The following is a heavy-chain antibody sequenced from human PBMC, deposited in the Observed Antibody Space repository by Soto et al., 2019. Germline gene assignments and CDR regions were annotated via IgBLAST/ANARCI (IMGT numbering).Heavy chain of an antibody. J-gene: IGHJ6*02. CDR2: VIPIFGSS. Sequence: QVQLVQSGAEVRKPGSSVKVSCKASGGTFASYAINWVRQAPGQGLEWMGGVIPIFGSSNHAQRSQGRLSISADKSTSPAYMEMTSLTSDDTAGYYCARLSSVTARDFYYGMDVWGQGTTGTVSS. V-gene: IGHV1-69*06. CDR1: GGTFASYA. CDR3: ARLSSVTARDFYYGMDV. D-gene: IGHD2-21*02.